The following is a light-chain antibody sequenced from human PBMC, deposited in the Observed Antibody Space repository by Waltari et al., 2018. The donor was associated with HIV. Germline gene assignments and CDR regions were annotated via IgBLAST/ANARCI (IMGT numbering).Light chain of an antibody. CDR1: QSISTY. V-gene: IGKV1-39*01. J-gene: IGKJ3*01. CDR2: GAS. Sequence: DIQMTQSPSSLSASVGDRVTITCRASQSISTYLNWYQQKPGKAPNLLIYGASTLQSGVPSRFSGSGSGTDFTLSIISLQPEDFATYFCQQSYNAPFTFGPGTKMEIK. CDR3: QQSYNAPFT.